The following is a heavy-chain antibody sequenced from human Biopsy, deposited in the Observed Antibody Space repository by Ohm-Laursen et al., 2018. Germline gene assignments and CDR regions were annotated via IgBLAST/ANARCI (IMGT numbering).Heavy chain of an antibody. J-gene: IGHJ3*01. CDR1: GGSISSDY. CDR2: ISNRGST. Sequence: GTLSLTWIVSGGSISSDYWSWIRQSPGKGLEWIGYISNRGSTNYNPSLRGRVTISVDTSKNQFSLKLSSVTAADTAVFFCARLYRLDDYWNDDPPDAFDVWGQGTRVTVSS. V-gene: IGHV4-59*01. CDR3: ARLYRLDDYWNDDPPDAFDV. D-gene: IGHD3-3*01.